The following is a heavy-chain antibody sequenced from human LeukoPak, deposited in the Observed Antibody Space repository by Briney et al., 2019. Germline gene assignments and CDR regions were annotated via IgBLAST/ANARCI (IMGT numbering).Heavy chain of an antibody. Sequence: GAPVKVSCKASGYTFTGYYMHWVRQAPGQGLEWMGWINPNSGGTNYAQKFRGWVTMTRDTSISTAYMELSRLRSDDTAVYYCATGYSGWVDYWGQGTLVTVSS. V-gene: IGHV1-2*04. D-gene: IGHD6-19*01. CDR1: GYTFTGYY. J-gene: IGHJ4*02. CDR3: ATGYSGWVDY. CDR2: INPNSGGT.